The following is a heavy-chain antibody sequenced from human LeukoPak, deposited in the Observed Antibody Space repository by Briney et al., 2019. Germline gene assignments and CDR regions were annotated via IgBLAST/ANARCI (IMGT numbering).Heavy chain of an antibody. V-gene: IGHV3-23*01. CDR2: ISGSGGST. Sequence: GGSLGLSCAASGFTFSSYAMSWVRQAPGKGLEWVSAISGSGGSTYYADSVKGRFTISRDNSKNTLYLQMNSLRAGDTAVYYCAKLPRMATPSSYWGQGTLVTVSS. CDR3: AKLPRMATPSSY. J-gene: IGHJ4*02. D-gene: IGHD5-24*01. CDR1: GFTFSSYA.